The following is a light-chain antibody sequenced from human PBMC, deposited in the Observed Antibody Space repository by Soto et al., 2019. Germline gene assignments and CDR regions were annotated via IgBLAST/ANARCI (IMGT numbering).Light chain of an antibody. CDR1: QSVRTN. J-gene: IGKJ4*01. CDR3: QQYNNWPPLT. V-gene: IGKV3-15*01. CDR2: GAS. Sequence: EIVMTQSPATLSVSPGERATLSCRASQSVRTNLAWYQQKPGQAPRLLIYGASTRPPGIPARFSGGASGTEFTLTISSLQSEDVAVYYCQQYNNWPPLTFGGGTKVDI.